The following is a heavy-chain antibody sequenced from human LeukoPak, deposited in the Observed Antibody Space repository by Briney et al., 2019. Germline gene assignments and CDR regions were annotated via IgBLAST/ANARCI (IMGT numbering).Heavy chain of an antibody. V-gene: IGHV5-51*01. CDR1: GYSFTKYW. D-gene: IGHD3-10*01. CDR2: IYPGDSDT. CDR3: ARREVAGGSATFYFDS. J-gene: IGHJ4*02. Sequence: GESLKISCQGSGYSFTKYWIAWVRQMPGKGLEWMGIIYPGDSDTRNSPSFQGQVTLSADKSFNTAYLQWSSLKASDTAMYYCARREVAGGSATFYFDSWGQGTLVTVSS.